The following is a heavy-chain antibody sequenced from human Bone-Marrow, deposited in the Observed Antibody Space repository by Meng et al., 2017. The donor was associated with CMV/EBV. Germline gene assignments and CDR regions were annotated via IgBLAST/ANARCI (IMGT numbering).Heavy chain of an antibody. D-gene: IGHD2-2*02. CDR3: ARARCSSTSCYTRGEDYHYYYGMDV. J-gene: IGHJ6*02. Sequence: GSLRLSCTVSGGSVSSGSYYWSWIRQPPGKGLEWIGYIYYSGSTNYNPSLKSRVTISVDTSKNQFSLKLSSVTAADTAVYYCARARCSSTSCYTRGEDYHYYYGMDVWGQGTTVTVSS. CDR2: IYYSGST. V-gene: IGHV4-61*01. CDR1: GGSVSSGSYY.